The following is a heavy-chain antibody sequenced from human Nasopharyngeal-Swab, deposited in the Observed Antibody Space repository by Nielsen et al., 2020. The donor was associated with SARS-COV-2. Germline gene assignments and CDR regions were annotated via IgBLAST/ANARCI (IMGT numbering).Heavy chain of an antibody. CDR3: ARARAAGRNNWFDP. CDR1: GFTFSSYW. V-gene: IGHV3-7*01. CDR2: IKQDGSEK. Sequence: GESLKISCAASGFTFSSYWMSWVRQAPGKGLEWVANIKQDGSEKYYVDSVKGRFTISRDNAKNSLYLQMNSLRAEDTAVYYCARARAAGRNNWFDPWGRGTLVTVSS. D-gene: IGHD6-13*01. J-gene: IGHJ5*02.